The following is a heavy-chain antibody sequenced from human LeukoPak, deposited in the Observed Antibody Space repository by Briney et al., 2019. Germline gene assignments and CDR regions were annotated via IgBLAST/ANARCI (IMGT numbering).Heavy chain of an antibody. D-gene: IGHD1-26*01. V-gene: IGHV4-30-4*08. Sequence: KPSQTLSLTCTVSGGSISSGDYYWSWIRQPPGKGLEWIGYTYYSGSTYYNPSLKSRVTISVDTSKNQFSLKLSSVTAADTAVYYCARVGAGWGYFDLWRRGTLVTVSS. CDR2: TYYSGST. CDR1: GGSISSGDYY. CDR3: ARVGAGWGYFDL. J-gene: IGHJ2*01.